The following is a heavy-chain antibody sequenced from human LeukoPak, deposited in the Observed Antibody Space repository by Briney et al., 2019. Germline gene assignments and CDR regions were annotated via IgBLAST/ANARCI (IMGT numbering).Heavy chain of an antibody. CDR2: ISGSGGST. CDR1: GFTFSSYA. CDR3: AKEDCSSTSCSLGRVDY. J-gene: IGHJ4*02. Sequence: GGSLRLSCAASGFTFSSYAMSWVRQAPGKGLEWVSAISGSGGSTYYADSVRGRFTISRDNSKNTLYLQMNSLRAEDTAVYYCAKEDCSSTSCSLGRVDYWGQGTLVTVSS. D-gene: IGHD2-2*01. V-gene: IGHV3-23*01.